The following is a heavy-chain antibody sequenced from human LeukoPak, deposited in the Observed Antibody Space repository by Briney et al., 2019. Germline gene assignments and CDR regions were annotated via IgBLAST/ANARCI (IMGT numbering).Heavy chain of an antibody. J-gene: IGHJ4*02. CDR2: INWNGGST. CDR3: ARAGTYYDILAGYYSTYFDY. Sequence: GGSLRLSCAASGFTFDDYGMSWVRQAPGKGLEWVSGINWNGGSTGYADSVKGRFTISRDNAKNSLYLQMNSLRAEDTALYYCARAGTYYDILAGYYSTYFDYWGQGTLVTVSS. D-gene: IGHD3-9*01. CDR1: GFTFDDYG. V-gene: IGHV3-20*04.